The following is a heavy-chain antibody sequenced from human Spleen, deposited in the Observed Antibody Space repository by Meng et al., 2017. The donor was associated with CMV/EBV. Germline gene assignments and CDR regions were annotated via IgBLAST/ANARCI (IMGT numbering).Heavy chain of an antibody. D-gene: IGHD3-3*01. CDR2: MNPNSGNT. CDR1: FISNE. CDR3: TRGKRDFWSGFIPDWFDP. V-gene: IGHV1-8*02. Sequence: FISNEINWVRQATGQGLEWMGWMNPNSGNTGYAQKFQGRVTITRDTSISTSYMELSSLRSEDTAVYYCTRGKRDFWSGFIPDWFDPWGQGTLVTVSS. J-gene: IGHJ5*02.